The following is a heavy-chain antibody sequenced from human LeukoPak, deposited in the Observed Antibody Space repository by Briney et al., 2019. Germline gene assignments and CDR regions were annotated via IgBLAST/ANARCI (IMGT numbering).Heavy chain of an antibody. J-gene: IGHJ4*02. CDR2: IKSKTDGGTT. V-gene: IGHV3-15*01. CDR3: TTGPYDYGSGAYYH. D-gene: IGHD3-10*01. Sequence: PGGSLRLSCAASGFTFSNAWMSWVRQAPGKGLEWVGRIKSKTDGGTTDYAAPVKGRFTISRDESKNTLNVQMNSLKTEDTAVYYCTTGPYDYGSGAYYHWGQGTLVTVSS. CDR1: GFTFSNAW.